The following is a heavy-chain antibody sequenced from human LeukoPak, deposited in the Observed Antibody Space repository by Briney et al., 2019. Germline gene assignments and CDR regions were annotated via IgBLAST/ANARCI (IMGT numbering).Heavy chain of an antibody. CDR1: GFTFSSYS. D-gene: IGHD6-13*01. J-gene: IGHJ4*02. Sequence: GGSLRLSCAASGFTFSSYSMNWVRQAPGKGLEWVAVISYDGSNKYYADSVKGRFTISRDNSKNTLYLQMNSLRAEDTAVYYCAKDRIAAAGTPYFDYWGQGTLVTVSS. V-gene: IGHV3-30*18. CDR2: ISYDGSNK. CDR3: AKDRIAAAGTPYFDY.